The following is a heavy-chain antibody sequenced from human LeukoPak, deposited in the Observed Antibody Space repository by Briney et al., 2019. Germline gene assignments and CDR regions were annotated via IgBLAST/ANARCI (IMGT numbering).Heavy chain of an antibody. CDR2: IIPIFGTA. D-gene: IGHD1-26*01. CDR1: GGTFSSYA. CDR3: ARRDLIVGATNRAFDI. Sequence: EASVKVSCKASGGTFSSYAISWVRQAPGQGLEWMGGIIPIFGTANYAQKFQGRVTITADESTSTAYMELSSLRTDDTAVYYCARRDLIVGATNRAFDIWGQGTMVTVSS. J-gene: IGHJ3*02. V-gene: IGHV1-69*13.